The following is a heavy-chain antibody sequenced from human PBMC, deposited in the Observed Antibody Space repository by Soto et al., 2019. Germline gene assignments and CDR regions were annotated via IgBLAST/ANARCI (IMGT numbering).Heavy chain of an antibody. D-gene: IGHD3-10*01. CDR3: AREVTYYYGSGSYS. V-gene: IGHV4-30-4*01. CDR2: IYYSGST. CDR1: GGSISSGDYY. Sequence: SETLSLTCTVSGGSISSGDYYWSWIRQPPGKGLEWIGYIYYSGSTYYNPSLKSRVTISVDTSKNQFSLKLSSVTAADTAVYYCAREVTYYYGSGSYSWGQGTPVTVSS. J-gene: IGHJ5*02.